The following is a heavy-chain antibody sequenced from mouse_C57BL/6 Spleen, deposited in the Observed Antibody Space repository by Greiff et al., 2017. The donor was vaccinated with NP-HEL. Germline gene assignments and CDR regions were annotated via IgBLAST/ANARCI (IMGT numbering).Heavy chain of an antibody. V-gene: IGHV1-80*01. CDR2: IYPGDGDT. J-gene: IGHJ2*01. Sequence: QVQLKESGAELVKPGASVKISCKASGYAFSSYWMNWVKQRPGKGLEWIGQIYPGDGDTNYNGKFKGKATLTADKSSSTAYMQLSSLTSEDSAVYFCARDGPFPRGYYWGQGTTLTVSS. D-gene: IGHD2-3*01. CDR1: GYAFSSYW. CDR3: ARDGPFPRGYY.